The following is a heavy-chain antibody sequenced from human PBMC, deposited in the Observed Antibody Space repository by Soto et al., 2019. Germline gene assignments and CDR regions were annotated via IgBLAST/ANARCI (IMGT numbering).Heavy chain of an antibody. Sequence: GGSLRLSCSASGFTFSIYAMHWVCQAQGKGLEWVAVISYDGSNKYYADSVKGRFTISRDNSKNTLYLQMNSLRAEDTAVYYCARDLGYSSGWYMFYFDYWGQGTLVTVSS. J-gene: IGHJ4*02. CDR1: GFTFSIYA. CDR2: ISYDGSNK. CDR3: ARDLGYSSGWYMFYFDY. D-gene: IGHD6-19*01. V-gene: IGHV3-30-3*01.